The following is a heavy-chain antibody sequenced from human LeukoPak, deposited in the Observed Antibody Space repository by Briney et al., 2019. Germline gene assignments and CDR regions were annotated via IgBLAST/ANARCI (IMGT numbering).Heavy chain of an antibody. V-gene: IGHV3-30*02. J-gene: IGHJ4*02. CDR1: GFTFSSYG. Sequence: GESLRLSCAASGFTFSSYGMHWVRQARGKGLEWVAFIRYDGSKKNYADSVKGRFTISRDNSKNTLYLQMNSLRAEDTAVYYCAKDPGGEVLPDYWGQGTLVTVSS. D-gene: IGHD3-10*01. CDR2: IRYDGSKK. CDR3: AKDPGGEVLPDY.